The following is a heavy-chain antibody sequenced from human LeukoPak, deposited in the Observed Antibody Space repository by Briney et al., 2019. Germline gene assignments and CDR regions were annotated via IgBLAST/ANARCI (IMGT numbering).Heavy chain of an antibody. J-gene: IGHJ3*02. D-gene: IGHD3-22*01. CDR2: INPSGSST. CDR3: ARDPHYYDSSGPRWGAFDI. V-gene: IGHV1-46*01. CDR1: GYTFTSYY. Sequence: ASVKVSCKASGYTFTSYYIHWVRQAPGQGLEWMGLINPSGSSTLYAQKFQGRVTMTRDMSTTTDYMELSSLRSEDTAVYYCARDPHYYDSSGPRWGAFDIWGQGTMVTVSS.